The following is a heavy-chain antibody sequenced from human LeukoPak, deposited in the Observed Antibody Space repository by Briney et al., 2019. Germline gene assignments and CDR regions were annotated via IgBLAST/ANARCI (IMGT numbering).Heavy chain of an antibody. Sequence: GGSLRIYCAASGFTFSSYAMSWVRQAPGKGLEWVSAISGSGGSTYYADSVKGRFTISRDNSKNTLYLQMNSLRAEDTAVYYCAKDSSHLPTYLDYWGQGTLVTVSS. D-gene: IGHD2-2*01. CDR2: ISGSGGST. J-gene: IGHJ4*02. V-gene: IGHV3-23*01. CDR1: GFTFSSYA. CDR3: AKDSSHLPTYLDY.